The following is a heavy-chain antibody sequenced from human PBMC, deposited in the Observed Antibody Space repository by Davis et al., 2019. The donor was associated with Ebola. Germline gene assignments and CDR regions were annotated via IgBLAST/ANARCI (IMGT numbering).Heavy chain of an antibody. CDR3: ARDLVPAESLYYYGMDV. CDR2: INTNTGNP. D-gene: IGHD2-2*01. J-gene: IGHJ6*04. CDR1: GYTFTSYA. Sequence: ASVKVSCKASGYTFTSYAMNWVRQAPGQGLEWMGWINTNTGNPTYAQGFTGRFVFSLDTSVSTAYLQISSLKAEDTAVYYCARDLVPAESLYYYGMDVWGKGTTVTVSS. V-gene: IGHV7-4-1*02.